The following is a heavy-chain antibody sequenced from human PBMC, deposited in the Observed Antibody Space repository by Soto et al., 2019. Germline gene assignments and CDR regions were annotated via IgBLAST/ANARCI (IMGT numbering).Heavy chain of an antibody. J-gene: IGHJ6*02. CDR1: GFTVSSNY. D-gene: IGHD1-26*01. CDR3: ARDFVVGGPTINYYYGMDV. CDR2: IYSAGNT. V-gene: IGHV3-66*01. Sequence: GGSLRLSCAASGFTVSSNYMSWVRQAQGKGLEWISIIYSAGNTYYADSVKGRFTISRDNSKNTLYLQMNSLGAEDTAVYYCARDFVVGGPTINYYYGMDVWGQGTTVTVSS.